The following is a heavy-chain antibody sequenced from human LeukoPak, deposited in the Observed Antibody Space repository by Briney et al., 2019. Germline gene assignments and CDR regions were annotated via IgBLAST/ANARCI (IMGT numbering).Heavy chain of an antibody. J-gene: IGHJ6*03. CDR2: ISSSATTK. V-gene: IGHV3-48*03. CDR3: AKDSSVGYSDWLAPGGNPYYMDV. Sequence: PGGSLRLSCAASGFTFSYFEMNWVRQAPGKGLEWVSYISSSATTKYYADSVKGRFTISRDNSKNRLYLQMNSLRAEDTAVYYCAKDSSVGYSDWLAPGGNPYYMDVWGKGTTVTSSS. CDR1: GFTFSYFE. D-gene: IGHD3-9*01.